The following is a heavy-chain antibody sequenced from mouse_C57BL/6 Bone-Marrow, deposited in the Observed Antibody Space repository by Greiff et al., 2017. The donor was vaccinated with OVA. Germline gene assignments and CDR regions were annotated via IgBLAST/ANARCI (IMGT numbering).Heavy chain of an antibody. D-gene: IGHD1-1*01. CDR1: EYEFPSHE. V-gene: IGHV5-2*01. J-gene: IGHJ3*01. CDR3: ARHYYGSAWFAY. Sequence: VQLQQSGGGLVQPGESLKLSCESNEYEFPSHEMSWVRKTPEKRLELGAAINSDGGSTYYPDTMERRFIISRDNTKKTLYLPMSSLRSEDTALYYCARHYYGSAWFAYWGQGTLVTVSA. CDR2: INSDGGST.